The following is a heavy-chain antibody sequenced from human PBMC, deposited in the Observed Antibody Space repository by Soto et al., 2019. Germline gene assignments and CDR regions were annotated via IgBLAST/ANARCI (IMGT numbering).Heavy chain of an antibody. V-gene: IGHV3-23*01. Sequence: PGGSLRLSCAASGFTFSSYAMSWVRQAPGKGLEWVSAISGSGGSTYYADSVKGRFTICRDNSKNTLYLQMDSARAEETAVYYWAKDGAVLAGKAFDYWGQGTLVPVSS. CDR2: ISGSGGST. CDR3: AKDGAVLAGKAFDY. CDR1: GFTFSSYA. J-gene: IGHJ4*02. D-gene: IGHD2-8*02.